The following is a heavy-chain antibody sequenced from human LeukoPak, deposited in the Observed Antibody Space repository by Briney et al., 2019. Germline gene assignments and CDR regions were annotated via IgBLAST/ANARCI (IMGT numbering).Heavy chain of an antibody. CDR3: AKDGGIAARGYYGMDV. J-gene: IGHJ6*02. CDR2: IDSDGSRI. V-gene: IGHV3-74*01. Sequence: PGGSLRLSCEASGFTFSSYWMHWVRQAPGKGLVWVSRIDSDGSRISYVDSVKGRFTISRDNSKNTLYLQMNSLRAEDTAVYYCAKDGGIAARGYYGMDVWGQGTTVTVSS. CDR1: GFTFSSYW. D-gene: IGHD6-13*01.